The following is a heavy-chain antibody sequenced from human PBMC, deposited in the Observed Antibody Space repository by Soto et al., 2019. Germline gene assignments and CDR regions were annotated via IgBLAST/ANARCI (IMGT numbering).Heavy chain of an antibody. Sequence: PGGSLKISCKGSGYSFTSYWIGWVRQMPGKGLEWMGIIYPGDSDTRYSPSFQGQVTISADKSISTAYLQWSSLKASDTAMYYCASAVVVPANAFDYWGQGTLVTVSS. D-gene: IGHD2-2*01. V-gene: IGHV5-51*01. CDR1: GYSFTSYW. J-gene: IGHJ4*02. CDR3: ASAVVVPANAFDY. CDR2: IYPGDSDT.